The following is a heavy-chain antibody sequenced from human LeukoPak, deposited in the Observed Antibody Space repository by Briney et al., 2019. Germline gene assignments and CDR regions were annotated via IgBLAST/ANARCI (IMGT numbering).Heavy chain of an antibody. CDR1: GFTFSSYW. D-gene: IGHD1-26*01. Sequence: GGSLRLSCAASGFTFSSYWMSWVRQAPGKGLEWVANINQDGSEKNYVDSVKGRFTISRDNAKNTLYLQMNNLRAEDTAVYYCARGGELLRPADYWGQGTLVTVSS. CDR2: INQDGSEK. V-gene: IGHV3-7*01. J-gene: IGHJ4*02. CDR3: ARGGELLRPADY.